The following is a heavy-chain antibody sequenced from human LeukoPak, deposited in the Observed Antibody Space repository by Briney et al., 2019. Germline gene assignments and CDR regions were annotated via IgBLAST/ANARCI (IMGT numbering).Heavy chain of an antibody. CDR2: INQDGSQK. Sequence: GGSLRLSCAVSGFTFSSYWMSWFRQAPGKGLEWVANINQDGSQKFSVDSVKGRFTISRGNAKNSLSLQMNSLRVEDTAVYYCARDWFDGDYDRFDYWGQGTLVTVSS. J-gene: IGHJ4*02. CDR1: GFTFSSYW. CDR3: ARDWFDGDYDRFDY. V-gene: IGHV3-7*03. D-gene: IGHD4-17*01.